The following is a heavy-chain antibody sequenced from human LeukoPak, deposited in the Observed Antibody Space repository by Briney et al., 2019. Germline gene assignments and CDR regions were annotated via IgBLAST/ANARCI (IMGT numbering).Heavy chain of an antibody. Sequence: ASVKASCKASGYTFTRYYLHWVRQAPGQGLEWMGIIFPSAGNTNYAHKFQGRVTMTRDMSTSTVYMELSSLRSEDSAVYYCVREFSGGYFDYWGQGTLVTVSS. V-gene: IGHV1-46*01. D-gene: IGHD3-16*01. CDR1: GYTFTRYY. J-gene: IGHJ4*02. CDR3: VREFSGGYFDY. CDR2: IFPSAGNT.